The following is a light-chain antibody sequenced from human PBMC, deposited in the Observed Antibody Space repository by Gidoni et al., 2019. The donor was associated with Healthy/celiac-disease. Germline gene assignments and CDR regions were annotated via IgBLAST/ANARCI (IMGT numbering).Light chain of an antibody. CDR2: DAS. V-gene: IGKV3-11*01. J-gene: IGKJ2*01. CDR3: QQRSNWPPMYT. CDR1: QSVSSY. Sequence: IVFTQYPATLALSPAERATLSCSASQSVSSYLAWYQQKPGQAPRLLIYDASNRAPGIPARFSGSGSWTNFTLTISSLEPEDYAVYYCQQRSNWPPMYTFGQGTKLEIK.